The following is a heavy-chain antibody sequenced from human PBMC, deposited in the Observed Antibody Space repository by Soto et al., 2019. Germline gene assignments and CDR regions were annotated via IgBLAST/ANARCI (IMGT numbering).Heavy chain of an antibody. D-gene: IGHD3-16*01. V-gene: IGHV3-23*01. CDR2: ISGSGGDT. CDR1: GFTFNHYA. CDR3: ATDPSRSDPSILGLDK. Sequence: ESGGGLVQPGGSLRLSCAASGFTFNHYAMSWVRQAPGKGLEWLSAISGSGGDTYYEDSVKGRFTLSRENSNSTLFLHMNSLRAEDTAVYYCATDPSRSDPSILGLDKWGQGALVTVSS. J-gene: IGHJ4*02.